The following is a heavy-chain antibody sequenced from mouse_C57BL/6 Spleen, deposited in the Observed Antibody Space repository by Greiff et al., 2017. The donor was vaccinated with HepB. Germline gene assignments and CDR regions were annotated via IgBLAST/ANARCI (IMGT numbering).Heavy chain of an antibody. Sequence: DVMLVESGGGLVQSGRSLRLSCATSGFTFSDFYMEWVRQAPRKGLEWIAASRNKANDYTTEYSASVKGRFIVSRDTSQSILYLQMNALRAEDTAIYYCARAISYAMDYWGQGTSVTVSS. V-gene: IGHV7-1*01. J-gene: IGHJ4*01. CDR1: GFTFSDFY. CDR3: ARAISYAMDY. CDR2: SRNKANDYTT.